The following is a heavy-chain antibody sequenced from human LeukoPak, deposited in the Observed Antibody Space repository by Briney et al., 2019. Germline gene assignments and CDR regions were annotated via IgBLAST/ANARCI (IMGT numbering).Heavy chain of an antibody. J-gene: IGHJ4*02. D-gene: IGHD6-13*01. Sequence: SETLSLTCAVYGGSFSGYYWSWIRQPPGKGLEWIGEINHSGSTNYNPSLKSRVTISVDTSKNQFSLKLSSVTAADTAVYYCATMGTAAGLFWGQGTLVTVSS. CDR3: ATMGTAAGLF. CDR1: GGSFSGYY. CDR2: INHSGST. V-gene: IGHV4-34*01.